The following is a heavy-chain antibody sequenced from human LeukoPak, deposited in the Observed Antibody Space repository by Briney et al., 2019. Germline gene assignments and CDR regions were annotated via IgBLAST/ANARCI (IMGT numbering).Heavy chain of an antibody. J-gene: IGHJ4*02. CDR1: GGTFSSYA. CDR3: ARDRRPYCSGGSCYETH. D-gene: IGHD2-15*01. V-gene: IGHV1-69*13. CDR2: IIPIFGTA. Sequence: ASVKVSCKASGGTFSSYAISWVRQAPGQGLEWMGGIIPIFGTANYAQKFQGRVTITADESTSTAYMELSSLRSEDTAVYYCARDRRPYCSGGSCYETHGGQGTLVTVSS.